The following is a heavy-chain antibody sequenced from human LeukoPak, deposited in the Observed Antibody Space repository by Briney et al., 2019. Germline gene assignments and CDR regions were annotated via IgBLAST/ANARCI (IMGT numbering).Heavy chain of an antibody. CDR3: ARDYYDSSGYYN. J-gene: IGHJ4*02. Sequence: SVKVSCKASGGTFSSYAISWVRQAPGQGLEWMGRIIPILGIANYAQKFQGRVTITADKSTSTAYMELSSLRSEDTAVYYCARDYYDSSGYYNRGQGTLVTVSS. CDR1: GGTFSSYA. CDR2: IIPILGIA. V-gene: IGHV1-69*04. D-gene: IGHD3-22*01.